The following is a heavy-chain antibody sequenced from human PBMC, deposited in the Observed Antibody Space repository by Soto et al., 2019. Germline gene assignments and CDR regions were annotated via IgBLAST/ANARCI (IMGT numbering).Heavy chain of an antibody. J-gene: IGHJ6*02. V-gene: IGHV3-33*01. CDR2: IWYDGSNK. CDR1: GFTFSSYG. CDR3: ARGVVGATHYYYYGMDV. Sequence: HPGGSLRLSCAASGFTFSSYGMHWVRQAPGKGLEWVAVIWYDGSNKYYADSVKGRFTISRDNSKNTLYLQMNSLRAEDTAVYYCARGVVGATHYYYYGMDVWGQGTTVTVSS. D-gene: IGHD1-26*01.